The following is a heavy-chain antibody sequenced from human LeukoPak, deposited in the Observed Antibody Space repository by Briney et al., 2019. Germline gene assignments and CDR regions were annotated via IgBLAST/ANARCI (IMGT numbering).Heavy chain of an antibody. D-gene: IGHD2/OR15-2a*01. CDR2: INPSGGST. V-gene: IGHV1-46*01. CDR3: ARDGCSSTTNCDENNWFDP. CDR1: GYTFSDYY. J-gene: IGHJ5*02. Sequence: ASVKVSCKASGYTFSDYYMHWVRQAPGQGLEWMGVINPSGGSTRYVQKFQGRVTTTRDMSTSTVDMELSSLRSEDTAVYYCARDGCSSTTNCDENNWFDPWGQGTLVIVSS.